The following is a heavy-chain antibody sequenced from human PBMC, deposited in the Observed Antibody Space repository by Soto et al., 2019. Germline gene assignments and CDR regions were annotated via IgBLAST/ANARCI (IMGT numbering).Heavy chain of an antibody. CDR1: GGSISSYY. Sequence: SETLSLICNVSGGSISSYYWSWIRQPPGKGLEWIGYIYYSGSTNYNPSLKSRVTISVDTSKNQFSLKLSSVTAADTAVYYCARGPSPSASVSYYYGMDVWGHGSKVTDSS. CDR2: IYYSGST. D-gene: IGHD4-17*01. J-gene: IGHJ6*02. V-gene: IGHV4-59*01. CDR3: ARGPSPSASVSYYYGMDV.